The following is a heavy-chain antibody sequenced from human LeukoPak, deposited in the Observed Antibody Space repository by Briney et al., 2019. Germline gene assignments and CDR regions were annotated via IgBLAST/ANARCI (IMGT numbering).Heavy chain of an antibody. D-gene: IGHD1-26*01. CDR1: GGSISSYY. CDR3: ANGGNSGSYFDD. Sequence: SETLSLTCTVSGGSISSYYWSWIRQPAGKGLEWLGHIYSSGSTNYNPSLKSRVTMSVDTSENQLSLRLTSVTAADTAVYYCANGGNSGSYFDDWGQGTLVSVSS. V-gene: IGHV4-4*07. CDR2: IYSSGST. J-gene: IGHJ4*02.